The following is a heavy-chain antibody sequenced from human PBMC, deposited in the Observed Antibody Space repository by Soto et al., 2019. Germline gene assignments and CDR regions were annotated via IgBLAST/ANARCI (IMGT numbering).Heavy chain of an antibody. J-gene: IGHJ6*02. CDR3: ARVVCSGGSCYSKPVPGSHYYYYGMDV. CDR2: INPNSGGT. CDR1: GYTFTGYY. V-gene: IGHV1-2*02. D-gene: IGHD2-15*01. Sequence: GASVKVSCKASGYTFTGYYMHWVRQAPGQGLEWMGWINPNSGGTNYAQKFQGRVTMTRDTSISTAYMELSRLRSDDTAVYYCARVVCSGGSCYSKPVPGSHYYYYGMDVWGQGTTVTVSS.